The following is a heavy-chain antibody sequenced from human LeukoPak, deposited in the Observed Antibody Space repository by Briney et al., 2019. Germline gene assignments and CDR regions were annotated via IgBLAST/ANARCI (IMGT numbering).Heavy chain of an antibody. Sequence: GASVKVSCKASGGTFSSYAISWVRQAPGQGLEWMGGIIPIFGTANYAQKFQGRVTMTRDMSTSTVYMELSSLRSEDTAVYYCARVKAPSNIVVVVAATGAFDIWGQGTMVTVSS. J-gene: IGHJ3*02. CDR1: GGTFSSYA. D-gene: IGHD2-15*01. V-gene: IGHV1-69*05. CDR2: IIPIFGTA. CDR3: ARVKAPSNIVVVVAATGAFDI.